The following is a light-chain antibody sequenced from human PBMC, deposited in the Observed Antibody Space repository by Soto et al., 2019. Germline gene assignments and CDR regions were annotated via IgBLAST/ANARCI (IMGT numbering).Light chain of an antibody. CDR1: QSLLHSNGYNY. V-gene: IGKV2-28*01. J-gene: IGKJ1*01. CDR3: KQALQASAWT. CDR2: LGF. Sequence: IVMTQSPLSLTVTPGEPASISCRSSQSLLHSNGYNYLDWYLQKPGQSPQLLIYLGFNRASGVPDRFGGSGSGIDFTLKISRVEAEDVGVYYCKQALQASAWTFCQGTQGEIK.